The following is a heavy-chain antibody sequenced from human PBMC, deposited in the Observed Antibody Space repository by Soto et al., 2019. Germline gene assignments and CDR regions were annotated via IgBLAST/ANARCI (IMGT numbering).Heavy chain of an antibody. Sequence: GGSLRLSCAASGVTFSNAWMSWVRQAPGKGLEWVGRIKSKTDGRTTDYAAPVKGRFTISRDDSKNTLYLQMNSLNTEDTAVYYCTTDPTTVTPTCYWGQGTLVTVSS. CDR2: IKSKTDGRTT. V-gene: IGHV3-15*01. D-gene: IGHD4-17*01. CDR1: GVTFSNAW. J-gene: IGHJ4*02. CDR3: TTDPTTVTPTCY.